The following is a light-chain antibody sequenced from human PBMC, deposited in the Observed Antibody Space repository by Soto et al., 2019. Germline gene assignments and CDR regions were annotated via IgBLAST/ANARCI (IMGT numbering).Light chain of an antibody. Sequence: EIVLAQSPGTLSLSPGERDTLSCRASQSVSSSYLAWYQQKPGQAPRLLIYGASSRATGIKDRFSGSGSGTDFSLTSSRLEPEDFAVDSCQHDGSSPQITFDQVTRLEI. CDR1: QSVSSSY. V-gene: IGKV3-20*01. CDR3: QHDGSSPQIT. CDR2: GAS. J-gene: IGKJ5*01.